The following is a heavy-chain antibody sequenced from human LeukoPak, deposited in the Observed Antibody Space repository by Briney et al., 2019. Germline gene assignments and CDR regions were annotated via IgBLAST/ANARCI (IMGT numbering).Heavy chain of an antibody. D-gene: IGHD3-10*01. CDR1: GLTFSSYS. Sequence: KPGGSLRLSCAASGLTFSSYSMNWVRQAPGKGLEWVSSISGSSSSIYYADSVKGRFTISRDNAKNSLYLQMNSLRAEDTAVYYCARGPGSGRNYNWFDPWGQGTLVTVSS. CDR2: ISGSSSSI. V-gene: IGHV3-21*01. CDR3: ARGPGSGRNYNWFDP. J-gene: IGHJ5*02.